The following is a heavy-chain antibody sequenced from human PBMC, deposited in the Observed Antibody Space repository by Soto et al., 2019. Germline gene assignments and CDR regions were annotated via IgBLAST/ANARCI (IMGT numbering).Heavy chain of an antibody. CDR3: ARDRSNYDILTGYPLSYYGMDV. J-gene: IGHJ6*02. CDR2: IYYSGST. Sequence: TLSLTCTVSGGSISSGGYYWSWIRQHPGKGLEWIGYIYYSGSTYYNPSLKSRVTISVDTSKNQFSLKLSSVTAADTAVYYCARDRSNYDILTGYPLSYYGMDVWGQGTTVTVSS. CDR1: GGSISSGGYY. D-gene: IGHD3-9*01. V-gene: IGHV4-31*03.